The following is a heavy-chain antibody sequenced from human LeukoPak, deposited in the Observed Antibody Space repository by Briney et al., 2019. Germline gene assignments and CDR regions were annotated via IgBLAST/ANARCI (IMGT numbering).Heavy chain of an antibody. D-gene: IGHD6-13*01. V-gene: IGHV4-30-2*01. CDR3: ARDSLIAGPDAFDI. CDR2: IYHSGST. J-gene: IGHJ3*02. Sequence: PSETLSLTCTVSGGSISSGGYYWSWIRQPPGKGLEWIGYIYHSGSTYYNPSLKSRVTISVDRSKNQFSLKLSSVTAADTAVYYCARDSLIAGPDAFDIWGQGTMVTVSS. CDR1: GGSISSGGYY.